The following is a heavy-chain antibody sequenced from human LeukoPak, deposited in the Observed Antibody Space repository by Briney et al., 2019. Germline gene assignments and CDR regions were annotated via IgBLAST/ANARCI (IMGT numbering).Heavy chain of an antibody. Sequence: GESLKISCKDSGYSFTSSWIAWVRQMPGKGLEWMGIIYPGDSDTRYSPSFQGQVTISADKSISTAYLQWRSLKASDTAMYYCARQRDSGGYLGHAFNIWGQGTMVTVSS. D-gene: IGHD3-22*01. V-gene: IGHV5-51*01. CDR1: GYSFTSSW. J-gene: IGHJ3*02. CDR3: ARQRDSGGYLGHAFNI. CDR2: IYPGDSDT.